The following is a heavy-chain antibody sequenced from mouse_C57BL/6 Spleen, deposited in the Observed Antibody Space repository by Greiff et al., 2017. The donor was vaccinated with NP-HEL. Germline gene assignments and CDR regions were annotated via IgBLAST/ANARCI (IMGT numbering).Heavy chain of an antibody. CDR3: ASPTPGTYFDV. CDR2: INPSSGYT. J-gene: IGHJ1*03. Sequence: QVQLQQSGAELARPGASVKMSCKASGYTFTSYTMHWVKQRPGQGLEWIGYINPSSGYTKYNQKFKDKATLTADKSSSTAYMQLSSLTSEDSAVYYCASPTPGTYFDVWGTGTTVTVSS. CDR1: GYTFTSYT. V-gene: IGHV1-4*01. D-gene: IGHD3-3*01.